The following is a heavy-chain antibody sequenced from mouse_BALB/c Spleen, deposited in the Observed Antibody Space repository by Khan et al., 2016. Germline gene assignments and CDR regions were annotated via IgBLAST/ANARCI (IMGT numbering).Heavy chain of an antibody. V-gene: IGHV4-1*02. D-gene: IGHD2-1*01. J-gene: IGHJ2*01. CDR1: GFDFSRYW. CDR2: INLDSSTI. CDR3: ARGNYVPGSLDY. Sequence: EVKLEESGGGLVQPGGSLKLSCAASGFDFSRYWMSWVRQAPGKGLEWIGEINLDSSTIDYTPSLKDKFIISRDNAKNTLYLQMNKVRSEDTALYYCARGNYVPGSLDYWGQGTTLTVSS.